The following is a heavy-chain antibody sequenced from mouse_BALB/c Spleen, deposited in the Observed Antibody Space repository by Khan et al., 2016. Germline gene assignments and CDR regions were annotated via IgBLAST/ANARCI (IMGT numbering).Heavy chain of an antibody. CDR3: ARYDGNYYAMDY. CDR2: INPGSGGT. Sequence: QVQLQQSGAELVRPGTSVKVSCKASGYAFTNYLIEWVKQRPGQGLEWIGVINPGSGGTNYTEKFKGKATLTADKSSSTAYMQLSSLTSDDSAAYCCARYDGNYYAMDYWGQGTSVTVSS. V-gene: IGHV1-54*01. D-gene: IGHD2-3*01. J-gene: IGHJ4*01. CDR1: GYAFTNYL.